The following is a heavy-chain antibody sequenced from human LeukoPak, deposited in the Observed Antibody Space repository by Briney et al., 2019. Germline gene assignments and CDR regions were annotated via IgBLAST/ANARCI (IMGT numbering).Heavy chain of an antibody. J-gene: IGHJ4*02. CDR3: AGPYYYDSSGYQPEDY. Sequence: SETLSLTCTVSGGSISSYYWSWIRQPPGKGLEWIGYIYYSGSTNYNPSLKSRVTISVDTSKNQFSLKLSSVTAADTAVYYCAGPYYYDSSGYQPEDYWGQGTLVTVSS. D-gene: IGHD3-22*01. V-gene: IGHV4-59*12. CDR1: GGSISSYY. CDR2: IYYSGST.